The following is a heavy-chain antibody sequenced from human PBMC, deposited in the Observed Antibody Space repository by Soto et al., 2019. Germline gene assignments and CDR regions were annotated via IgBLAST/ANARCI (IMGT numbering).Heavy chain of an antibody. J-gene: IGHJ4*02. CDR3: ARLRYYYDSSGYFDY. CDR1: GGSISSGGYY. V-gene: IGHV4-31*03. CDR2: IYYSGST. D-gene: IGHD3-22*01. Sequence: PSETLSLTCTVSGGSISSGGYYTSLIRQHPGKGLEWIGYIYYSGSTSYTPSLKSRVTISVDTSKNQFSLKLSSVTAADTAVYYCARLRYYYDSSGYFDYWGQGTLVTVSS.